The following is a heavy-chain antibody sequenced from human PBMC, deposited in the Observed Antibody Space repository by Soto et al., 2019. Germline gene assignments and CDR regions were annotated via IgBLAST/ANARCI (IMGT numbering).Heavy chain of an antibody. CDR2: IYSSEYT. J-gene: IGHJ6*02. Sequence: SETLSLTCTVSGGSISSYFWSWIRQPPGKGLEWIGYIYSSEYTDYNPSLKSRVTISVDTSKDQFSLQLKSVTAADTAVYYCARDLWGYCGTDCYPLDVWGQGTTVTVSS. D-gene: IGHD2-21*02. CDR3: ARDLWGYCGTDCYPLDV. CDR1: GGSISSYF. V-gene: IGHV4-4*08.